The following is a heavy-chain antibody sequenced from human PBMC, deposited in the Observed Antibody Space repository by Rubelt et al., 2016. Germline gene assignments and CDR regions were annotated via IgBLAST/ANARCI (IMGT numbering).Heavy chain of an antibody. CDR3: AKTGARYYFDY. J-gene: IGHJ4*02. CDR2: INPNSGDT. CDR1: GYTFTDYY. D-gene: IGHD1-1*01. V-gene: IGHV1-2*06. Sequence: QVQLVQSGAEVKKPEASMKVSCKASGYTFTDYYMHWVRQAPGQGLEWVGRINPNSGDTNFAQKFQGRVTMTRDTSISTAYMELSRLRSDDTAVYYCAKTGARYYFDYWGQGTLVTVSA.